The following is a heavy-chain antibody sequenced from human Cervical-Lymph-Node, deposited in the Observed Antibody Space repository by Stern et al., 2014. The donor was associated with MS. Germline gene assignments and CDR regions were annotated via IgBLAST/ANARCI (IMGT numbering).Heavy chain of an antibody. D-gene: IGHD3-10*01. CDR2: INPNSGGT. V-gene: IGHV1-2*02. CDR1: AYTITDYY. J-gene: IGHJ4*02. Sequence: QMQLVQSGAEVKKPGASVKVSCKASAYTITDYYTHWVRQAPGHGLEWTGWINPNSGGTYSAQKFQGRLTMTRDTSISTAYMELSSLRSDDTAVYYCARGGGYSYSTLDYWGQGTQVTVSS. CDR3: ARGGGYSYSTLDY.